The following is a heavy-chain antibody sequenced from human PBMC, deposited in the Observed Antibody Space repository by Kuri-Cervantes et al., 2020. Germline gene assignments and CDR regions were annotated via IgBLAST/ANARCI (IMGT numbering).Heavy chain of an antibody. J-gene: IGHJ5*02. Sequence: GESLKISCAASGFTFSNYWMSWVRQAPGKGLEWVANIKQDGSEKYYVDSVKGRFTISRDNAKNSLYLQMNSLRAEDTAVYYCARDRVEVLLWFGFDPWGQGTLVTVSS. CDR3: ARDRVEVLLWFGFDP. CDR2: IKQDGSEK. D-gene: IGHD3-10*01. CDR1: GFTFSNYW. V-gene: IGHV3-7*01.